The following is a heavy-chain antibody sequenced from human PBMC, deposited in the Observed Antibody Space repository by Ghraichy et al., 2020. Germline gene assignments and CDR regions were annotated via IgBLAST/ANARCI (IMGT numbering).Heavy chain of an antibody. Sequence: SETLSLTCTVSGGSISSSYWSWIRQPAGKGLEYIGRMYSSGSTNYNPSLKSRVTMSIDTSKNQFSLKLSSVTAADTAVYYCARRMPSDAFDIWGQGTMVTVSS. CDR3: ARRMPSDAFDI. J-gene: IGHJ3*02. CDR1: GGSISSSY. D-gene: IGHD2-2*01. V-gene: IGHV4-4*07. CDR2: MYSSGST.